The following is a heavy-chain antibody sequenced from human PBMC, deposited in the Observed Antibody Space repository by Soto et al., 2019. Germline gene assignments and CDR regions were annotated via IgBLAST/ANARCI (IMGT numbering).Heavy chain of an antibody. J-gene: IGHJ4*02. CDR3: ARAVYCCGGSCIGFNDY. CDR2: FSAYNGNT. V-gene: IGHV1-18*01. CDR1: GYTFTSYG. D-gene: IGHD2-15*01. Sequence: QVQLVQSGAEVKKPGASVKVSCKASGYTFTSYGISWVRQAPGQGLEWMGWFSAYNGNTNYAQKLQGRVTMTTDRSTSAAYMELRSLRSDDAAVYYCARAVYCCGGSCIGFNDYWGQGTLVTVSS.